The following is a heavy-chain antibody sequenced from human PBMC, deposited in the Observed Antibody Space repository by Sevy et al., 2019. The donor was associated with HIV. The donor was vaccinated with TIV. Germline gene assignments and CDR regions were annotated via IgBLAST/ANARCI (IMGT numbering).Heavy chain of an antibody. J-gene: IGHJ6*03. CDR3: ARAGGIIAAAGTGDYYMDV. V-gene: IGHV1-69*13. CDR1: GGTFSSYA. Sequence: ASGKVSCKASGGTFSSYAISWVRQAPGQGLEWMGRIIPIFGTANYAQKFQGRVTITADESTSTAYMELSSLRSEDTAVYYCARAGGIIAAAGTGDYYMDVWGKGTTVTVSS. CDR2: IIPIFGTA. D-gene: IGHD6-13*01.